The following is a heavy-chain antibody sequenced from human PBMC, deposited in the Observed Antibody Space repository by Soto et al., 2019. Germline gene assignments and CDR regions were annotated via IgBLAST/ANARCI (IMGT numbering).Heavy chain of an antibody. CDR1: GFTFSSYA. V-gene: IGHV3-23*01. CDR2: ISGSGGST. J-gene: IGHJ4*02. Sequence: GGSLRLSCAASGFTFSSYAMSWVRQAPGKGLEWVSAISGSGGSTYYADSVKGRFTISRDNSKNTLYLQMNSLRAEDTAVYYCAKFNDFWSGYAIDCWGQGTLVTVSS. CDR3: AKFNDFWSGYAIDC. D-gene: IGHD3-3*01.